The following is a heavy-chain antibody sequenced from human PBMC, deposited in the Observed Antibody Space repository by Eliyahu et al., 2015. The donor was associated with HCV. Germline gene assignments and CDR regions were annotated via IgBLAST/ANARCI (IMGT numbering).Heavy chain of an antibody. D-gene: IGHD6-6*01. J-gene: IGHJ3*02. CDR2: IYYSGST. CDR1: GGSISSYY. CDR3: ARDSMRAARSAFDI. Sequence: QVQLQESGPGLVKPSETLSLTCTVSGGSISSYYWSWIRQPPGKGLEWIGYIYYSGSTNYNPSRKSRVTISVDTSKNQFSLKLSSVTAADTAVYYCARDSMRAARSAFDIWGQGTMVTVSS. V-gene: IGHV4-59*01.